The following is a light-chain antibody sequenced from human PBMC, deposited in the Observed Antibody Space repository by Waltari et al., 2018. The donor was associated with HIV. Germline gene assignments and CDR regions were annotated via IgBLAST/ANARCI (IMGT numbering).Light chain of an antibody. CDR1: SSNVGSNT. J-gene: IGLJ2*01. CDR2: NDS. V-gene: IGLV1-44*01. CDR3: AAWDDSLNGVL. Sequence: QSVLTQPPSASGTPGQRVTISCSGGSSNVGSNTVNWYQHLPGTAPKLLIYNDSQRPSGVPDRFSGSKSGTSASLTISGLQSEDEAEYYCAAWDDSLNGVLFGGGTKLTVL.